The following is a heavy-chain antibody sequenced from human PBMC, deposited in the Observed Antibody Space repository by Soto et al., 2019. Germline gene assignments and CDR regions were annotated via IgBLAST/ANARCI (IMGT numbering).Heavy chain of an antibody. CDR2: TYYRSKWYN. CDR1: GDSVSGNIAA. D-gene: IGHD3-16*01. Sequence: QALSLTCAISGDSVSGNIAAWNWIRQSPSRGLEWLGRTYYRSKWYNDYAVSVKSRITVTPDTSKNQFSLHLNSVTPEDTAVYYXAREFPYYESSDSYFDYWGQGALVTVSS. V-gene: IGHV6-1*01. J-gene: IGHJ4*02. CDR3: AREFPYYESSDSYFDY.